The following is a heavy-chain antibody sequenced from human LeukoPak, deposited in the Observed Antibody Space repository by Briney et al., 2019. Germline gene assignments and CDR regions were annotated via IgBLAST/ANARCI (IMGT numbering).Heavy chain of an antibody. Sequence: SETLSLTCTVSGASLNSGDYYWSWIRQPPGKGLEWIGYFYYSGSTYYNPSLKSRVIILVDTSENQFSLKLSSVTAADTAVYYCARDRCSTTTCYDAFEIWGQGTMVTVSS. J-gene: IGHJ3*02. CDR2: FYYSGST. D-gene: IGHD2-2*01. CDR1: GASLNSGDYY. CDR3: ARDRCSTTTCYDAFEI. V-gene: IGHV4-30-4*08.